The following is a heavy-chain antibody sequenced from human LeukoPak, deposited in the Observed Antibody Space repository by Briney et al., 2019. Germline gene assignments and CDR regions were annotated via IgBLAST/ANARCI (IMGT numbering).Heavy chain of an antibody. V-gene: IGHV4-34*01. J-gene: IGHJ4*02. D-gene: IGHD2-2*01. CDR1: GGSFSGYY. Sequence: SETLSLTCAVYGGSFSGYYWSWIRQPPGKGLEWIGEINHSGSTNYNPSLKSRVTISVDTSKNQFSLKLSSVTAADTAVYYCARTLNQNYCSSTSCCMDYWGQGTLVTVSS. CDR3: ARTLNQNYCSSTSCCMDY. CDR2: INHSGST.